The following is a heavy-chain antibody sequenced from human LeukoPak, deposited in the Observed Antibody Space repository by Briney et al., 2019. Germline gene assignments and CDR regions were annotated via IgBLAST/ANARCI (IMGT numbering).Heavy chain of an antibody. CDR1: AFTFSNYW. J-gene: IGHJ3*01. Sequence: TGGSLRLSCTASAFTFSNYWMSWVRQAPGKGLEWVASINQDGSAKDSVHSVEGRFIISRDNVKNSLYLQMDSLRAEDTAVYYCARTSRASPGWRPRLKNAFDLWVLGTLVTVSS. CDR3: ARTSRASPGWRPRLKNAFDL. V-gene: IGHV3-7*03. D-gene: IGHD6-6*01. CDR2: INQDGSAK.